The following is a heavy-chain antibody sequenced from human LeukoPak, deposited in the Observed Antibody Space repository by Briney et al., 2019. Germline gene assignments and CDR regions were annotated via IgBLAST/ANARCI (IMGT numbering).Heavy chain of an antibody. CDR3: ARLRPSIGAAGTFDY. CDR1: GGTISSYY. D-gene: IGHD6-13*01. Sequence: SETLSLTCTVSGGTISSYYWSWIRQPPGKGLEWIGYIYYTGSTKYNASLKSRVTISVDTSKNQFSLKVSSVTAADTAVYYCARLRPSIGAAGTFDYWGQGTLVTASS. J-gene: IGHJ4*02. V-gene: IGHV4-59*08. CDR2: IYYTGST.